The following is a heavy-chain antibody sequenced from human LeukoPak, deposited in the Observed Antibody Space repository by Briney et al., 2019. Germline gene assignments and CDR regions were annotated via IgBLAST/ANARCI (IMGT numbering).Heavy chain of an antibody. V-gene: IGHV3-21*01. CDR3: ARGSSTPYYYYGMDV. Sequence: GGSLRLSCAASGFIFNNSNMNWVRQAPGKGLEWVSSITSGSSYTFLADSVKGRFTISRDNAKNSLFLQMNSLRAEDTALYYCARGSSTPYYYYGMDVWGQGTTVTVSS. J-gene: IGHJ6*02. D-gene: IGHD6-6*01. CDR2: ITSGSSYT. CDR1: GFIFNNSN.